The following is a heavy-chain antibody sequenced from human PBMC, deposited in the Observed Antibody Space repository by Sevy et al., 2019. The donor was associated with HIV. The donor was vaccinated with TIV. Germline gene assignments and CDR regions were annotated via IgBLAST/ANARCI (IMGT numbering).Heavy chain of an antibody. CDR2: IFQSGAT. V-gene: IGHV4-30-2*01. D-gene: IGHD6-13*01. J-gene: IGHJ3*01. CDR1: GGSISSGGYS. CDR3: ARGRVGDNSNWYGAFDV. Sequence: SETLSLTCAVSGGSISSGGYSWNWIRQPPGKGLEWIGYIFQSGATYYVPSLQSRVSISVDMSKNQFSLNLRSVTVADTAVYYCARGRVGDNSNWYGAFDVWGQGTTVTVSS.